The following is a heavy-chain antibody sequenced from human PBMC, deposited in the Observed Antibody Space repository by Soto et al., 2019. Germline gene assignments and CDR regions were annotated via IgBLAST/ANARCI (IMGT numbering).Heavy chain of an antibody. CDR3: ARSKLGATTLFDY. CDR1: GGSISSYY. CDR2: IYYSGST. Sequence: SETLSLTRTVSGGSISSYYWSWIRQPPGKGLEWIGYIYYSGSTNYNPSLKSRVTISVDTSKNQFSLKLSSVTAADTAVYYCARSKLGATTLFDYWGQGTLVTVSS. J-gene: IGHJ4*02. V-gene: IGHV4-59*01. D-gene: IGHD1-26*01.